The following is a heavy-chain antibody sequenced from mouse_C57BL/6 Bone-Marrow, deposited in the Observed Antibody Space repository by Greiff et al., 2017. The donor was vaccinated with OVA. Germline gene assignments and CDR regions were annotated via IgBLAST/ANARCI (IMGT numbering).Heavy chain of an antibody. J-gene: IGHJ4*01. Sequence: QVQLQQPGAELVKPGASVKLSCKASGYTFTSYWMQWVKQRPGQGLEWIGEIDPSDSYTNYNQKFKGKATLTVDTSSSTAYMQLSSLTSEDSAVYYCAREGYDGVYYAMDYGGQGTSVTVSS. CDR1: GYTFTSYW. D-gene: IGHD2-12*01. CDR3: AREGYDGVYYAMDY. CDR2: IDPSDSYT. V-gene: IGHV1-50*01.